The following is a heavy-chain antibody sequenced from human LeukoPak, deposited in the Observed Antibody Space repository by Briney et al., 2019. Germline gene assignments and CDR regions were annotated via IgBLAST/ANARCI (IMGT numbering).Heavy chain of an antibody. J-gene: IGHJ5*02. Sequence: GGALRLSWAASGFTFSTYGMHWVRQAPGKGLEWVALIWHDGTNTCYADSVKGRFTISRDNSSNTLYLQMNSLRVEDTAVYYCAKDRGSGSDRSNWFDPSGQGTLVTVSS. CDR3: AKDRGSGSDRSNWFDP. V-gene: IGHV3-30*02. CDR2: IWHDGTNT. CDR1: GFTFSTYG.